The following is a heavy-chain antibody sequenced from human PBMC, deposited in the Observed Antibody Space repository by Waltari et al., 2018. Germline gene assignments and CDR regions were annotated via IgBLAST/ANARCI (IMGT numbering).Heavy chain of an antibody. CDR3: TTPVVVVAARDY. J-gene: IGHJ4*02. V-gene: IGHV3-15*07. D-gene: IGHD2-15*01. CDR1: GFTFSNAW. CDR2: IKSKTEGGTT. Sequence: EVQLVESGGGLVKPGGSLRLSCAASGFTFSNAWMNWVRQAPGKGLEWVGRIKSKTEGGTTDYAAPVKGRFTISRDDSKNTLYLQMNSLKTEDTAVYYCTTPVVVVAARDYWGQGTLVTVSS.